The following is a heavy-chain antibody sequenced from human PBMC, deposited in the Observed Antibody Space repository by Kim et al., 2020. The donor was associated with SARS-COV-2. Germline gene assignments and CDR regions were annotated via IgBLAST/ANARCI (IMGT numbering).Heavy chain of an antibody. CDR3: ARSVPYSSLDY. D-gene: IGHD6-13*01. CDR2: T. J-gene: IGHJ4*02. V-gene: IGHV3-11*03. Sequence: TNYADSVKGRFTISRDNAKNSLYLQMNSLRAEDTAGYYCARSVPYSSLDYWGQGTLVTVSS.